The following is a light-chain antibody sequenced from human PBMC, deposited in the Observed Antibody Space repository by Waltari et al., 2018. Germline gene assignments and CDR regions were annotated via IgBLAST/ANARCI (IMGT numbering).Light chain of an antibody. V-gene: IGKV3-15*01. J-gene: IGKJ2*01. CDR2: GAS. CDR3: QHSDT. Sequence: EIVMTQSPGTLSVSPGEKATLSCRASQSVSSNLAWYQQKPGQSPRLLIYGASTRATGIPARFSGSVSTTDFTLPIRSLQSEDFAVYYCQHSDTFGQGTKLEIK. CDR1: QSVSSN.